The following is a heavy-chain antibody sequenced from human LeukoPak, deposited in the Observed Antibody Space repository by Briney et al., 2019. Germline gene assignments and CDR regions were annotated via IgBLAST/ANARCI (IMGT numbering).Heavy chain of an antibody. D-gene: IGHD6-13*01. J-gene: IGHJ4*02. Sequence: SETLSLTCTVSGGSISGRNYYYWGWIRQPPGKGLEWLGSISYSGSTYYNPSLKSRVTISVDTSKNQFSLKLSSVTAADTAVYYCARHVSGYSNHADYWGQGTLVTVSS. V-gene: IGHV4-39*01. CDR2: ISYSGST. CDR1: GGSISGRNYYY. CDR3: ARHVSGYSNHADY.